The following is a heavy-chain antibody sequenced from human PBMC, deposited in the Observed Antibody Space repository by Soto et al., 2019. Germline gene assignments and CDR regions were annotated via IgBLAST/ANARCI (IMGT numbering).Heavy chain of an antibody. D-gene: IGHD5-12*01. CDR1: GYTFTSYN. CDR2: MNPNSGNA. Sequence: ASVKVSCKASGYTFTSYNVNWVRQATGQGLEWMGWMNPNSGNAGYAQNFQGRVTLTRNTSIGTAYMEMSSLRSDDTAVYYCARASSGYGFDAFDIWGQGTRVTVSS. V-gene: IGHV1-8*01. CDR3: ARASSGYGFDAFDI. J-gene: IGHJ3*02.